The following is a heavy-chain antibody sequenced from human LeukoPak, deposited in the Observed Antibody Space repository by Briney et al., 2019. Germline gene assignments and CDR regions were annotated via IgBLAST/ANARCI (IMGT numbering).Heavy chain of an antibody. CDR1: GDSIGSTN. D-gene: IGHD3-3*01. CDR3: SRGFAHNMAGSLFA. Sequence: KPSETLSLTCTVSGDSIGSTNYCWFRQPPGKGLEWIGHIYYNGNTNYNPFLKSRVTISVDTSNNQYSLKLSSVTAADTAVYYCSRGFAHNMAGSLFAWGEGSLVTVSS. CDR2: IYYNGNT. V-gene: IGHV4-59*01. J-gene: IGHJ4*02.